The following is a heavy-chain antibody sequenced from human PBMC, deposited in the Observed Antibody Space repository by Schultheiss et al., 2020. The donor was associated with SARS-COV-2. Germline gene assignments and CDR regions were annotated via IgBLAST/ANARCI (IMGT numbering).Heavy chain of an antibody. CDR2: ISGSGGST. Sequence: GESLKISCVASEFTFSIYWMTWVRQAPGKGLEWVSAISGSGGSTYYADSVKGRFTISRDNAMTTLWLQMNSLAAGDTAVYYCAKVLRGIYPTDACDIWGQGTMVTVSS. CDR3: AKVLRGIYPTDACDI. J-gene: IGHJ3*02. D-gene: IGHD1-14*01. CDR1: EFTFSIYW. V-gene: IGHV3-23*01.